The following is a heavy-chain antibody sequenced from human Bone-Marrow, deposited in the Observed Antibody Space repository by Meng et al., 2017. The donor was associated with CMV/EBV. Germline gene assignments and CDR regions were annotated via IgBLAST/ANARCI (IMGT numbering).Heavy chain of an antibody. CDR2: IIPILGTA. CDR1: GGTFSSYA. J-gene: IGHJ4*02. V-gene: IGHV1-69*05. CDR3: TRDVPAASGFS. Sequence: SVKVSCKASGGTFSSYAISWVRQAPGQGLEWMGGIIPILGTANYAQKFQGRVTITTDESTSTAYMELSSLRSEDTAVYYCTRDVPAASGFSWGQGTLVTVSS. D-gene: IGHD2-2*01.